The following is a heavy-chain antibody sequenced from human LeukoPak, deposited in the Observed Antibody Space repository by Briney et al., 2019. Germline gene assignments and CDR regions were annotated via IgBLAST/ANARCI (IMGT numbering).Heavy chain of an antibody. Sequence: PGRCLRLSRTPSALPFSDYSMNSVRQAPGKGLGWISYTSISSRNTKYPHSVKGRFTLSADNARNSLYLQMNSLRVEDTAVYYCARDHNYALDNWGQGTLVSVSS. V-gene: IGHV3-48*04. CDR1: ALPFSDYS. CDR2: TSISSRNT. D-gene: IGHD1-1*01. J-gene: IGHJ4*02. CDR3: ARDHNYALDN.